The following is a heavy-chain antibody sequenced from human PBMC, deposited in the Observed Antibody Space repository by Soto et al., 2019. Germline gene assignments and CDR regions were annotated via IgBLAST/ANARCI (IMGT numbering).Heavy chain of an antibody. V-gene: IGHV3-23*01. CDR3: AKVAVSHNWYAEIGC. J-gene: IGHJ4*02. CDR2: ITHSGGSP. D-gene: IGHD1-1*01. Sequence: GGSLRLSCAASGFTFSNYAMSWVRQAPGKGLKWVSSITHSGGSPFYADSVKGRFTISRDNSKSTLNLQMSSLRGEDTALYYCAKVAVSHNWYAEIGCWGQGTLVTVSS. CDR1: GFTFSNYA.